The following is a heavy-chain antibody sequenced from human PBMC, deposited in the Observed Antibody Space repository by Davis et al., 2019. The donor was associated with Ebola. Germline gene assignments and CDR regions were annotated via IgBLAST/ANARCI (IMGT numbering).Heavy chain of an antibody. CDR2: IDPSDSYT. CDR3: ATSVGAYYAMDV. J-gene: IGHJ6*02. D-gene: IGHD3-10*01. Sequence: GESLKISCKGSGYTFNDQWIGWVRQLPGKGLEWMGTIDPSDSYTKYRPSFQGHVTFSVDKSISTAYLQWSSLRASDTAMYYCATSVGAYYAMDVWGQGTTVTVSS. CDR1: GYTFNDQW. V-gene: IGHV5-10-1*01.